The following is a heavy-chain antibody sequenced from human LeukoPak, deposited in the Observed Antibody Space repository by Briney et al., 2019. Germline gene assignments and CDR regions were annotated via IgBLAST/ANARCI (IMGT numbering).Heavy chain of an antibody. CDR1: GFTFSSYS. CDR2: ISSSSSYI. CDR3: ARDGGYSSSSDY. Sequence: GSLRLSCAASGFTFSSYSMNWVRQAPGKGLEWVSSISSSSSYIYYADSVKGRFTISRDNAKNSLYLQMNSLRAEDTAVYYCARDGGYSSSSDYWGQGTLVTVSS. D-gene: IGHD6-6*01. V-gene: IGHV3-21*01. J-gene: IGHJ4*02.